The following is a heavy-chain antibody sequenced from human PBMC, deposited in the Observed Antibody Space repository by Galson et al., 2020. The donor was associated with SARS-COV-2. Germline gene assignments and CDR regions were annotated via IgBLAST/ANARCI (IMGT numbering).Heavy chain of an antibody. J-gene: IGHJ4*02. CDR3: ARGDRGNDYFDY. V-gene: IGHV3-74*01. CDR2: IYSEGSST. D-gene: IGHD3-16*01. Sequence: GGSMRLSCAVSGFTFSSYWMHWVRQAPGKGLVWVSRIYSEGSSTSYADSVKGRFTISGDNAKNTLYLQMNSLRAEDTAVYYCARGDRGNDYFDYWGQGTLVTGSP. CDR1: GFTFSSYW.